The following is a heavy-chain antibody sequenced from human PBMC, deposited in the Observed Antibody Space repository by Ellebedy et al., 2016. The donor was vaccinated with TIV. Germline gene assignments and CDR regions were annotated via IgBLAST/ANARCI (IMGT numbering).Heavy chain of an antibody. Sequence: PGGSLRLSCAASGFTVSSNYMSWVRQAPGKGLEWVSVIYSGGSTYYADSVKGRFTISRDNSKNTLYLQMNSLRAEDTAVYYCARDSHYYDSSGYPEYYFDYWGQGTLVTVSS. D-gene: IGHD3-22*01. CDR1: GFTVSSNY. CDR3: ARDSHYYDSSGYPEYYFDY. J-gene: IGHJ4*02. CDR2: IYSGGST. V-gene: IGHV3-66*01.